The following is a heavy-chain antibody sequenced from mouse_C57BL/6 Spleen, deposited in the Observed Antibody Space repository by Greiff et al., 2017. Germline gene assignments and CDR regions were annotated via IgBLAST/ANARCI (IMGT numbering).Heavy chain of an antibody. Sequence: VQLQQSGPVLVKPGASVKMSCKASGYTFTDYYMNWVKQSHGKSLEWIGVINPYNGGTSYNQKFKGKATLPVDKSSSTAYMELNRLTSEDSAVYYCARKDDYGSSYGYFDDWGTGTTVTVSS. CDR3: ARKDDYGSSYGYFDD. CDR2: INPYNGGT. D-gene: IGHD1-1*01. V-gene: IGHV1-19*01. J-gene: IGHJ1*03. CDR1: GYTFTDYY.